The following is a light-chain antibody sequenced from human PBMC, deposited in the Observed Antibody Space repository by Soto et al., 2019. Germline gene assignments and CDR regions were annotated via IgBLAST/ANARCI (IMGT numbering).Light chain of an antibody. CDR3: RQYDSSPPMYP. J-gene: IGKJ2*01. CDR2: ATS. CDR1: QSISGTH. Sequence: EIVLTQSPGTLSLSPGERATLSCRASQSISGTHLAWYQHRPGQAPRPLIYATSNRATGVPDRFSGSGSGTDFTLTISRLEPEDFAVYFCRQYDSSPPMYPFGQGTKLEIK. V-gene: IGKV3-20*01.